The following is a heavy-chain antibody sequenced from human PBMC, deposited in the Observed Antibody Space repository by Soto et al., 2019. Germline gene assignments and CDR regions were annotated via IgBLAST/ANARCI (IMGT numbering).Heavy chain of an antibody. CDR1: GFTCNSYA. CDR3: AKAVHASGTYYRNYIDP. D-gene: IGHD3-10*01. CDR2: ISGSGDST. Sequence: EVHLLESGGGLVQTGGPLRLSCAASGFTCNSYAMSWVRQAPGRGLAWVSAISGSGDSTYYADSVKGRFTISRDNSKNTLSLQVNSLRAEDTAVYYCAKAVHASGTYYRNYIDPWGQGTLVNVSS. V-gene: IGHV3-23*01. J-gene: IGHJ5*02.